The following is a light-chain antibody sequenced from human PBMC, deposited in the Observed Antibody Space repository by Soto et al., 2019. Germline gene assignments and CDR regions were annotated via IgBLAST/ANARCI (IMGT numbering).Light chain of an antibody. CDR1: SSDVGGYNY. V-gene: IGLV2-8*01. Sequence: QSALTQPPSASGSPGQSVTMSCTGTSSDVGGYNYVSWYQQHPGKAPKLIIYEVNKRPSGVPDRFSGSKSGNTASLTVSGLQAEDEADYHCSSFTTSNTLVFGGGTKLTV. CDR3: SSFTTSNTLV. J-gene: IGLJ3*02. CDR2: EVN.